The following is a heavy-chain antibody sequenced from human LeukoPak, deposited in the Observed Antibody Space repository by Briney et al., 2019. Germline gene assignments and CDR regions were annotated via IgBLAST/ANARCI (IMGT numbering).Heavy chain of an antibody. D-gene: IGHD2-15*01. Sequence: GGSLRLSCVVSGFTFSSYAMHWVRQAPGKGLEWVAVISYDGSNKYYGDSVQGRFTISRDNTKNTLYLQMNSLRAEDTAVYYCAKDRVVVVVAATLFDYWGQGTLVTVSS. CDR2: ISYDGSNK. CDR3: AKDRVVVVVAATLFDY. J-gene: IGHJ4*02. CDR1: GFTFSSYA. V-gene: IGHV3-30*18.